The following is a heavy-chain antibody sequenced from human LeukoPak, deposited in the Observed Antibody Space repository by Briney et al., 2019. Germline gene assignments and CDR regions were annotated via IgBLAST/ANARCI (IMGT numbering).Heavy chain of an antibody. V-gene: IGHV6-1*01. J-gene: IGHJ5*02. CDR2: TYYRSKWYN. CDR1: GDSVSSNSAS. Sequence: PSQTLSLTCAISGDSVSSNSASWNWIRQPPSRCLESLRRTYYRSKWYNDYAVSVKSRITINPDTSKNQFSLQLNSVTPEDTAVYYCAREVLSGWASNWFDPLGQGTLVTVSS. CDR3: AREVLSGWASNWFDP. D-gene: IGHD6-19*01.